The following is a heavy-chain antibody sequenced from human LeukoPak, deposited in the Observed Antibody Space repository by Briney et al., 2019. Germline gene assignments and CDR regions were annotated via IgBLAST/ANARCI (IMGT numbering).Heavy chain of an antibody. Sequence: GGSLRLPCAASGFTFSSYWMHWVRQAPGKGLVWVSRINSDGSSTSYADSVKGRFTISRDNAKNTLYLQMNSLRAEDTAVYYCARDGLYDFWSGYPDYWGQGTLVTVSS. V-gene: IGHV3-74*01. CDR2: INSDGSST. CDR1: GFTFSSYW. CDR3: ARDGLYDFWSGYPDY. D-gene: IGHD3-3*01. J-gene: IGHJ4*02.